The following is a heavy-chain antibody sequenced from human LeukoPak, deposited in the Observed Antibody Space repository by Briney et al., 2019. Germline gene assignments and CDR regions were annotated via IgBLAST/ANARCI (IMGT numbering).Heavy chain of an antibody. V-gene: IGHV1-46*01. Sequence: ASVKVSCKASGYTFTSYYMHWVRQAPGQGLEWMGIINPSGGSTSYAQKFQGRVTMTRDTSTSTVYMELSSLRSEDTAVYYCARGAELQERELFLDYWGQGTLVTVSS. CDR2: INPSGGST. CDR3: ARGAELQERELFLDY. J-gene: IGHJ4*02. D-gene: IGHD3-10*01. CDR1: GYTFTSYY.